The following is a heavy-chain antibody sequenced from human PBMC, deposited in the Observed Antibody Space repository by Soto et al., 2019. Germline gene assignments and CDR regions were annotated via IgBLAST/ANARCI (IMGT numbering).Heavy chain of an antibody. CDR2: ISYSGNT. CDR1: GGSIISGY. D-gene: IGHD2-15*01. V-gene: IGHV4-59*01. CDR3: AGLRGYAGSPIDY. J-gene: IGHJ4*02. Sequence: KPLETLSLTRTVSGGSIISGYWSWFRQPPGKGLEWIGYISYSGNTNYNPSLKSRVTMSVDTPKNQFSLRLSSVTTADTAVYYCAGLRGYAGSPIDYWGQGTLVTVSS.